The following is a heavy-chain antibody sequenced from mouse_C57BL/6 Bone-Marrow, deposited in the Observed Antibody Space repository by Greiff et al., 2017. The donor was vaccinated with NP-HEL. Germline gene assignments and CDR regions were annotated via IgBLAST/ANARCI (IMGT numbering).Heavy chain of an antibody. CDR3: ARSASTMVTTV. D-gene: IGHD2-2*01. Sequence: QVQLQQSGAELVRPGTSVKVSCKASGYAFTNYLIAWVKQRPGQGLEWIGVINPGSGGTYYNEKFKGKATLTADKSSSTAYMQLSSLTSEDSAVYFCARSASTMVTTVWGQGTAVTVTS. CDR1: GYAFTNYL. J-gene: IGHJ4*01. V-gene: IGHV1-54*01. CDR2: INPGSGGT.